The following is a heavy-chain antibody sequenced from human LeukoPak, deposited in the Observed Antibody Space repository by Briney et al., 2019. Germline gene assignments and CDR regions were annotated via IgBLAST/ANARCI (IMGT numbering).Heavy chain of an antibody. V-gene: IGHV1-8*01. D-gene: IGHD3-9*01. CDR2: MNPNSGNT. CDR1: GYTFTGYD. J-gene: IGHJ4*02. Sequence: ASVKVSCKASGYTFTGYDINWVRQATGQGLEWMRWMNPNSGNTGYAQKFQGRVTMTRNTSISTAYMELSSLRSEDTAVYYCARAVKLRYFDWLFRPGNYFDYWGQGTLVTVSS. CDR3: ARAVKLRYFDWLFRPGNYFDY.